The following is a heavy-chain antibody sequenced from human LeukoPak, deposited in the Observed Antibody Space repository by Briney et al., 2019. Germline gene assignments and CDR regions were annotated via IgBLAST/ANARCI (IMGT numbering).Heavy chain of an antibody. Sequence: GESLKISCKGSGYRFTNYWIGWVRQMPGKGLEWMGITYPGDSDARYSPSFQGQVTISADKSISTAHLQWSSLKASDTAMYYCARLSDYHYMDVWGKGTTVTVSS. CDR3: ARLSDYHYMDV. CDR2: TYPGDSDA. CDR1: GYRFTNYW. V-gene: IGHV5-51*01. J-gene: IGHJ6*03.